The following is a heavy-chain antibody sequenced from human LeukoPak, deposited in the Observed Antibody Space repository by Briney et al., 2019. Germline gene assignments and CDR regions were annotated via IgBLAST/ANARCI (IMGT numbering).Heavy chain of an antibody. CDR1: GSSISSYY. CDR2: IYHSGST. V-gene: IGHV4-59*12. J-gene: IGHJ4*02. CDR3: ARNYGSGAVDY. D-gene: IGHD3-10*01. Sequence: SETLSLTYTVSGSSISSYYWSWIRQPPGKGLEWIGYIYHSGSTYYNPSLKSRVTISVDRSKNQFSLKLSSVTAADTAVYYCARNYGSGAVDYWGQGTLVTVSS.